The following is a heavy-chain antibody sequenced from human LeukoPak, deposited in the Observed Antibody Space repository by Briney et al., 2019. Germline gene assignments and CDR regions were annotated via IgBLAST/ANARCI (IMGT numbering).Heavy chain of an antibody. D-gene: IGHD1-26*01. J-gene: IGHJ4*02. CDR3: AKDSRSGSYRGMDY. Sequence: PGRSLRLSCAASGFSFSDYGMHWVPQAPGMGVEWVAVIWYDGSTKFYADSVKGRFTISSDNSKNTLYLQMNSLRAEDTAVYYCAKDSRSGSYRGMDYWGQGTLVTVSS. CDR1: GFSFSDYG. V-gene: IGHV3-33*03. CDR2: IWYDGSTK.